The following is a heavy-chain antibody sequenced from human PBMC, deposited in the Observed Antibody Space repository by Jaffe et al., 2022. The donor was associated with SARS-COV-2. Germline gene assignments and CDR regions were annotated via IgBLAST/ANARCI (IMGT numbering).Heavy chain of an antibody. CDR2: FDPEDGET. D-gene: IGHD1-26*01. CDR3: ATVTPRSQMGAPYYYYYYGMDV. Sequence: QVQLVQSGAEVKKPGASVKVSCKVSGYTLTELSMHWVRQAPGKGLEWMGGFDPEDGETIYAQKFQGRVTMTEDTSTDTAYMELSSLRSEDTAVYYCATVTPRSQMGAPYYYYYYGMDVWGQGTTVTVSS. J-gene: IGHJ6*02. V-gene: IGHV1-24*01. CDR1: GYTLTELS.